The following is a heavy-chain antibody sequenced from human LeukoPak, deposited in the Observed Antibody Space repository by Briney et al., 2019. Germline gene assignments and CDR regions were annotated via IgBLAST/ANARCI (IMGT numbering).Heavy chain of an antibody. V-gene: IGHV4-30-2*01. CDR2: IYHSGST. CDR3: ARGSRTRTIFGVVSGIFDY. CDR1: GGSISSGGFS. D-gene: IGHD3-3*01. J-gene: IGHJ4*02. Sequence: SQTLSLTCAVSGGSISSGGFSWSWIRQPPGKGLEWIGNIYHSGSTYYNPSLKRRVTISVDRSKNQFSLKLSPVTAADTAVYYCARGSRTRTIFGVVSGIFDYWGQGTLVTVSS.